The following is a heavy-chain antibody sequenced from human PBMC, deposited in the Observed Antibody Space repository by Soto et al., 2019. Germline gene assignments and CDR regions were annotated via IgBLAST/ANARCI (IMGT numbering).Heavy chain of an antibody. CDR3: AIHNGTTTGMDV. Sequence: PGESLKISCQGSGYSFTTYWIAWVRQMPGKGLEWRGIIYPGDSDTRYSPSFQGQVTMSADKSISTAYLQWSSLKASDTAIYYCAIHNGTTTGMDVWGQGTTVTVAS. CDR1: GYSFTTYW. J-gene: IGHJ6*02. CDR2: IYPGDSDT. D-gene: IGHD1-7*01. V-gene: IGHV5-51*01.